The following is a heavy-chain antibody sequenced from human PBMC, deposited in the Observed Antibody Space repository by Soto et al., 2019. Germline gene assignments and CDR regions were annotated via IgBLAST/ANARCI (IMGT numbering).Heavy chain of an antibody. Sequence: EVQLVESGGGLVKPGGSLRLSCAASGFTFSNAWMNWVRQAPGKGLEWVGRIKSKTDGGTTDYAAPVKGRFTISRDDSKNTLDIQMNSHKTEDTAVYYCDTAGSSGQHYYYYYGMDVWGQGTTVTVSS. CDR3: DTAGSSGQHYYYYYGMDV. J-gene: IGHJ6*02. CDR1: GFTFSNAW. CDR2: IKSKTDGGTT. V-gene: IGHV3-15*07. D-gene: IGHD1-26*01.